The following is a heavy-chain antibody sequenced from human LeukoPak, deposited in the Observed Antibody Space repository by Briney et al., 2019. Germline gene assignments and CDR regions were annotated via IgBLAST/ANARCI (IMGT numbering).Heavy chain of an antibody. CDR3: AKDSVGYYSSSWYPPDH. Sequence: GGSLRLSCAAPGFTFSSYGMHWVRQAPGKGLEWVAVISYDGSNKYYADSVKGRFTISRDNSKNTLHLQMNSLRAEDTAVYYCAKDSVGYYSSSWYPPDHWGQGTLVTVSS. CDR1: GFTFSSYG. J-gene: IGHJ4*02. V-gene: IGHV3-30*18. CDR2: ISYDGSNK. D-gene: IGHD6-13*01.